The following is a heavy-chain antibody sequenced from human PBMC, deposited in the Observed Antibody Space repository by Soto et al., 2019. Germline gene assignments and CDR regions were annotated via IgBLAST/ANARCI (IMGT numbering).Heavy chain of an antibody. Sequence: QVQLVESGGGVVQPGRSLRLSCAASGFTFSSYDMHWVRQAPGKGLEWVSFISYDGSNKYYADSVKGRFTISRDNSKNTFYLQMNSLSAEDTAVYHCAKDGLGYYGSGSYPVWGQGTTVTVSS. D-gene: IGHD3-10*01. CDR3: AKDGLGYYGSGSYPV. CDR1: GFTFSSYD. CDR2: ISYDGSNK. V-gene: IGHV3-30*18. J-gene: IGHJ6*02.